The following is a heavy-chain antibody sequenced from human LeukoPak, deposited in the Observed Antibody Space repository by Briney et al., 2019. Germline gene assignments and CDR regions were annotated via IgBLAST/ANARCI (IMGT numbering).Heavy chain of an antibody. CDR3: ARRHRLLSGHRGEETGE. CDR2: INYSGST. CDR1: GGSISSSSYY. Sequence: SETLSLTCTVSGGSISSSSYYWGWIRQPPGKELEWIVSINYSGSTYYYPSLKSRVTISVDTSKNQFSLKLSSVTAADTAVYYCARRHRLLSGHRGEETGEWGQGTLVTVSS. J-gene: IGHJ4*02. V-gene: IGHV4-39*01. D-gene: IGHD2-2*01.